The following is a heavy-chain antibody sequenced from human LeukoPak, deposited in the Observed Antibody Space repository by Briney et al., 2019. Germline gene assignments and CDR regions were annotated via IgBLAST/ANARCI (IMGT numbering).Heavy chain of an antibody. D-gene: IGHD2-8*02. J-gene: IGHJ4*01. CDR3: AQHDEECPGEYCFLLSFDY. Sequence: ESSETLSLTCTVSGGSINNFYWSWVRQSPGKGLEWIGYVHSSGRTDYNPSLRSRVSMSADTSKSQLSLRLTSVTAADTAVYFCAQHDEECPGEYCFLLSFDYWGPGSLVTVSS. V-gene: IGHV4-59*08. CDR1: GGSINNFY. CDR2: VHSSGRT.